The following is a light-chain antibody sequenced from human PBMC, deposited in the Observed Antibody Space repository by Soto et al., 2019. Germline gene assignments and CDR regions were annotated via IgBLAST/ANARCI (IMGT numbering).Light chain of an antibody. CDR2: RNN. CDR1: SSNIRSNY. Sequence: QAVVTQPPSASGTPGQRVTISCSGSSSNIRSNYVYWYQQLPGTAPKLLIYRNNQRPSGVPDRFSGSKSGTSASLAISGLRSEDEADYSCSAWDDSLSGWVFGGGTKLTVL. J-gene: IGLJ3*02. V-gene: IGLV1-47*01. CDR3: SAWDDSLSGWV.